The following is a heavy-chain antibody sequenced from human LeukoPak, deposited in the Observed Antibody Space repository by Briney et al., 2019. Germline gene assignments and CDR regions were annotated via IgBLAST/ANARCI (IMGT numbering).Heavy chain of an antibody. CDR3: ARGRTTGEFDY. Sequence: SVKVSCKASGYTFTGYYIHWVRQAPGQGLEWMGGTNPIYHIPTYAQIFQGRVTITKDESTSTASMDLSSLTSEDTAVYYCARGRTTGEFDYWGQGTLVTVSS. J-gene: IGHJ4*02. D-gene: IGHD4-11*01. V-gene: IGHV1-69*05. CDR2: TNPIYHIP. CDR1: GYTFTGYY.